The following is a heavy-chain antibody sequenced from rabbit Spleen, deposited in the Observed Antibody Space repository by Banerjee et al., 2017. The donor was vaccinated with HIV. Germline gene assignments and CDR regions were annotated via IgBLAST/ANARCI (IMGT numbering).Heavy chain of an antibody. CDR1: GVSFSDKDV. Sequence: EQLEESGGGLVKPEGSLTLTCKASGVSFSDKDVMWWVRKSPGKGLEWIACINIVTGKDVYATWAKGRFIMSITSSTTLTLQMTSLTAADTATYIFARDLVTVIGWNFNLWGPVTLVTVS. V-gene: IGHV1S45*01. CDR3: ARDLVTVIGWNFNL. CDR2: INIVTGKD. J-gene: IGHJ4*01. D-gene: IGHD5-1*01.